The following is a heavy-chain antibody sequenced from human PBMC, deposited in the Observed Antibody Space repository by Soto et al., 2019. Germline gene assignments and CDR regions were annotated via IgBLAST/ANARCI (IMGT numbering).Heavy chain of an antibody. CDR2: INTYNGMT. Sequence: QVQLVQSGGEVKKPGASVTVSCKASDYTFINYHITWVRQAPGQGLEWMAWINTYNGMTDYAQKFQGRVTMTRDTSTSTAYMELRNLGSDDTAVYFCAKSPRGEMATDWGQGTLVTVSS. J-gene: IGHJ4*02. CDR3: AKSPRGEMATD. CDR1: DYTFINYH. D-gene: IGHD5-12*01. V-gene: IGHV1-18*01.